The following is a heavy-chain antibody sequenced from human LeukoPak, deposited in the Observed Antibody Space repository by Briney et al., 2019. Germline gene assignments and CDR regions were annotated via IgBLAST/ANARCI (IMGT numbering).Heavy chain of an antibody. Sequence: ASVKVSCKASGYTFTGYYMHWVRQAPGQGLEWIGRINPNSGGTNYAQKFQGRVTMTRDTSISTAYMELSRLRSDDTAVYYCARDQVYNWTTAEYYYYYYMDVWGKGTRVTVSS. J-gene: IGHJ6*03. D-gene: IGHD1-20*01. CDR1: GYTFTGYY. V-gene: IGHV1-2*06. CDR2: INPNSGGT. CDR3: ARDQVYNWTTAEYYYYYYMDV.